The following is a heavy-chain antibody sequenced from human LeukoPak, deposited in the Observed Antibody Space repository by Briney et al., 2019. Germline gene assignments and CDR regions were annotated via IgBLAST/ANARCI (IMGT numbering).Heavy chain of an antibody. D-gene: IGHD3-22*01. CDR2: VNPSSGYT. Sequence: ASVKVSCKASGYTFTGYYLHWVRQAPGQGPEWVGGVNPSSGYTKYTQMFQGRVTMTRDTSISTAYMELSRLRPDDTAVYYCATGDYYDRSGHYYGDAAFDIWGQGTMVTVSS. V-gene: IGHV1-2*02. J-gene: IGHJ3*02. CDR1: GYTFTGYY. CDR3: ATGDYYDRSGHYYGDAAFDI.